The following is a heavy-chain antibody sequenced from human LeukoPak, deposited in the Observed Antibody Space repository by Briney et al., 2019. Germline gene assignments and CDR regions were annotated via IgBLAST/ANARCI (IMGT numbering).Heavy chain of an antibody. CDR3: AKAAAYYYDSSGYYWAFDY. D-gene: IGHD3-22*01. Sequence: PGGSLRLSCAASGFTFDDYAMHWVRQAPGKGLEWVSGISWNSGSIGYADSVKGRFTISRDNAKNSLYLQMNSLRAEDMALHYCAKAAAYYYDSSGYYWAFDYWGQGTLVTVSS. CDR2: ISWNSGSI. J-gene: IGHJ4*02. CDR1: GFTFDDYA. V-gene: IGHV3-9*03.